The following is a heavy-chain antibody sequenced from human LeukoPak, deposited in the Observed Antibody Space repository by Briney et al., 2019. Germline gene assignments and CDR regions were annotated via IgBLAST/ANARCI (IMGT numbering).Heavy chain of an antibody. J-gene: IGHJ6*03. CDR2: IYYSGST. CDR1: GGSISSYY. Sequence: PSETLSLTCTVSGGSISSYYWSWIRQPPGKGLEWIGYIYYSGSTNYNPSLKSRVTISVDTSKNQFSLKLSSVTAADTAVYYCARPVYGSSWYSYYYYYMDVWGKGTTVTISS. CDR3: ARPVYGSSWYSYYYYYMDV. D-gene: IGHD6-13*01. V-gene: IGHV4-59*12.